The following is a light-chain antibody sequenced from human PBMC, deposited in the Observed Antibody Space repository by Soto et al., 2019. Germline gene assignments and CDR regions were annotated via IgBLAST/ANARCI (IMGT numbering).Light chain of an antibody. CDR3: QQYDASLWT. J-gene: IGKJ1*01. CDR2: GAS. Sequence: EIVLTQSPGTLSLSPGERATLSCRASQSVAGRYLAWYQQKPGQAPRLLIYGASSRAIGIPDRFSGSGSGTDFTLTISRLEPEDFAVYYCQQYDASLWTFGQGTKVDI. CDR1: QSVAGRY. V-gene: IGKV3-20*01.